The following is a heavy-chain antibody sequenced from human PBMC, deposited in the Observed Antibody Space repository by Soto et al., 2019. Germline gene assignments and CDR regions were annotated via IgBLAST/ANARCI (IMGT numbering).Heavy chain of an antibody. Sequence: TLPVTWTVSGCSLNRGDYTPTWLRQTPGKGLEWIGYIYHTGTTYYNMSLKSRVTISVDRSKNQFSLKLSSVTAADTAVYYCARGLNYYDSSGDSWFDPWGQGTPVT. CDR2: IYHTGTT. J-gene: IGHJ5*02. V-gene: IGHV4-30-2*01. CDR1: GCSLNRGDYT. D-gene: IGHD3-22*01. CDR3: ARGLNYYDSSGDSWFDP.